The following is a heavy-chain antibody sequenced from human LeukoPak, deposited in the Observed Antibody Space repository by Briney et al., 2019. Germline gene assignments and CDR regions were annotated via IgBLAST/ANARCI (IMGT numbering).Heavy chain of an antibody. CDR2: MKQDGSEK. D-gene: IGHD3-10*01. Sequence: PGGSLRLSCVASRITFEKSWINWVRQAPGRGLEWVANMKQDGSEKYYVDSVKGRFTISRDNAKNSPYLQMNSLRAEDTAVYYCARGVRGATQYDAFDLWGQGTMVTVSS. V-gene: IGHV3-7*01. J-gene: IGHJ3*01. CDR1: RITFEKSW. CDR3: ARGVRGATQYDAFDL.